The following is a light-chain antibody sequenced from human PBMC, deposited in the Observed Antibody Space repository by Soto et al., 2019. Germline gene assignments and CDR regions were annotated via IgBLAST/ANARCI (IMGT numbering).Light chain of an antibody. CDR3: QQYNSYS. CDR1: QSISNW. Sequence: IRMTQSPSTLPASVGDRVTITCRASQSISNWLAWYQKKPGTAPKVLIYHASNLQSGVPSRFSGSGSGTEFTLTISSLQPDDFATYYCQQYNSYSFGQGTKVDIK. V-gene: IGKV1-5*01. J-gene: IGKJ1*01. CDR2: HAS.